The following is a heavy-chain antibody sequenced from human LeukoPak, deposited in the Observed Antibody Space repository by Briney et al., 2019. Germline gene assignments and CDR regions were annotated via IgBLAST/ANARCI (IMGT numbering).Heavy chain of an antibody. V-gene: IGHV3-11*04. Sequence: GGSLRLSCTVSGFTVSSNSMSWIRQAPGKGLEWVSHISSSGSTMYYADSVKGRFTISRDNSENSLYLQMTGLTAEDTAVYYCTRKGSQWDFLVDYWGQGTRVAVSP. D-gene: IGHD2/OR15-2a*01. CDR3: TRKGSQWDFLVDY. CDR2: ISSSGSTM. J-gene: IGHJ4*02. CDR1: GFTVSSNS.